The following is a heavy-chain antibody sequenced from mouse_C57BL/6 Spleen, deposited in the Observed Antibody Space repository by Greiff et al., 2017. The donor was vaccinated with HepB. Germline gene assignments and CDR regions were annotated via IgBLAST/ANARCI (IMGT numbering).Heavy chain of an antibody. CDR1: GFTFSDYG. CDR3: ARDYRPYYYAMDY. Sequence: EVNVVESGGGLVKPGGSLKLSCAASGFTFSDYGMHWVRQAPEKGLEWVAYISSGSSTIYYADTVKGRFTISRDNAKNTLFLQMTSLRSEDTAMYYCARDYRPYYYAMDYWGQGTSVTVSS. J-gene: IGHJ4*01. CDR2: ISSGSSTI. V-gene: IGHV5-17*01. D-gene: IGHD2-14*01.